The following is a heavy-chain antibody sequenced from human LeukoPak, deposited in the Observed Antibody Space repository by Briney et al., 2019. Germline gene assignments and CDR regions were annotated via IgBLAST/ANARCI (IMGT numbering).Heavy chain of an antibody. D-gene: IGHD3-22*01. J-gene: IGHJ4*02. CDR2: ISWNSGSI. V-gene: IGHV3-9*01. CDR3: ARDIGSSGYYYASYFDY. CDR1: GFTFDDYA. Sequence: PGGSLRLSCAASGFTFDDYAMHWVRQAPGKGLEWVSGISWNSGSIGYADSVKGRFTISRDNAKNSLYLQMNSLRAEDTAVYYCARDIGSSGYYYASYFDYWGQGTLVTVSS.